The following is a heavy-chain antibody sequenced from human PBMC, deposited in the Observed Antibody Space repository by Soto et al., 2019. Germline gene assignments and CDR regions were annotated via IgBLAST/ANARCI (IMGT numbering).Heavy chain of an antibody. V-gene: IGHV4-59*01. Sequence: SETLSLTCTVSGGSISSYYWSWIRQPPGKGLEWIGYIYYSGSTNYNPSLKSRVTISVDTSKNQFSLKLSSVTAADTAVYYCARASIAARRLDYWGQGTLVTVSS. CDR3: ARASIAARRLDY. D-gene: IGHD6-6*01. J-gene: IGHJ4*02. CDR2: IYYSGST. CDR1: GGSISSYY.